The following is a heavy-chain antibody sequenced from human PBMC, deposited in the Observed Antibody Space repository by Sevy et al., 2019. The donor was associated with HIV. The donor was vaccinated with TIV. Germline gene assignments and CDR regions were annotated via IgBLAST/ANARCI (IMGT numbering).Heavy chain of an antibody. CDR2: INHSGST. Sequence: SETLSLTCAVYGGSFSGYYWSWIRQPPGKGLEWIGEINHSGSTNYNPSLKSRVTISVDTSKNQFSLKLSSVTAADTAVYYCARGREGMVQFYYYGMDVWGQGTTVTVSS. CDR3: ARGREGMVQFYYYGMDV. J-gene: IGHJ6*02. V-gene: IGHV4-34*01. D-gene: IGHD3-10*01. CDR1: GGSFSGYY.